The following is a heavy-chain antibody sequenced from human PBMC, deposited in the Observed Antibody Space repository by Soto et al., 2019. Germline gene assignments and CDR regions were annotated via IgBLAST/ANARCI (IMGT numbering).Heavy chain of an antibody. Sequence: EVQLVESGGGLVQPGGSLRLSCAASGFTFSAYWMHWVRQAPGRGLVWVSHISGDGRTTGYADSLEGRFTVSRDNAKNALYLQMNSLGAGAAAIYYCARTAYYNGADVWGQGTTVTVSS. J-gene: IGHJ6*02. CDR2: ISGDGRTT. V-gene: IGHV3-74*01. CDR3: ARTAYYNGADV. CDR1: GFTFSAYW.